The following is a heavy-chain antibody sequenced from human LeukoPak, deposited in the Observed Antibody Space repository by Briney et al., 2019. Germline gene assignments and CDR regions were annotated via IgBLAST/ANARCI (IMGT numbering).Heavy chain of an antibody. J-gene: IGHJ4*02. Sequence: EASVKVSCKASGYSFTSYGISWVRQAPGQGLEWMGWINTYNGNTNYAQNVQGRVTMTTDTATSTAYMELSRLRSDDTAVYYCARYDILTGFGGYWGQGTLVTVSS. D-gene: IGHD3-9*01. CDR3: ARYDILTGFGGY. CDR1: GYSFTSYG. V-gene: IGHV1-18*01. CDR2: INTYNGNT.